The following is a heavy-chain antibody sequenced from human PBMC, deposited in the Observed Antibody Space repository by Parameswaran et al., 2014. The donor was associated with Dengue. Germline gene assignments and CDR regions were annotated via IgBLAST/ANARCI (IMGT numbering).Heavy chain of an antibody. V-gene: IGHV1-2*02. CDR3: ARVVPPTYYYDSSGYLTHFDY. D-gene: IGHD3-22*01. J-gene: IGHJ4*02. Sequence: WVRQAPGQGLEWMGWINPNSGGTNYAQKFQGRVTMTRDTSISTAYMELSRLRSDDTAVYYCARVVPPTYYYDSSGYLTHFDYWGQGTLVTVSS. CDR2: INPNSGGT.